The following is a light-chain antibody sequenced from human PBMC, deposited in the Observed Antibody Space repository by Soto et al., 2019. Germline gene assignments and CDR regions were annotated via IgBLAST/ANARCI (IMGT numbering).Light chain of an antibody. Sequence: QSVLTQSPSASGTPGQRVTISCSGSSSNIGSNTVHWYQQLPGTAPKVLIYSNNQRPSGVPDRFSGSKSGTSASLAISGLQSEDEADYYCAVCDASLNGPVFGGGTKLTVL. CDR3: AVCDASLNGPV. V-gene: IGLV1-44*01. J-gene: IGLJ3*02. CDR2: SNN. CDR1: SSNIGSNT.